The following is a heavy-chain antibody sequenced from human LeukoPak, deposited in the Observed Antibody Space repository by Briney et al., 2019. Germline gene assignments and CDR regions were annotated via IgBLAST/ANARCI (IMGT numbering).Heavy chain of an antibody. CDR3: ARDRVTGSYNYMDV. CDR1: GFTFSSYS. J-gene: IGHJ6*03. D-gene: IGHD3-10*01. CDR2: ISSSSSYI. Sequence: GGSLRLSCAASGFTFSSYSMNWVRQAPGKGLEWVSSISSSSSYIYYADSVKGRFTISRDNAKNSLYLQMNSLRAEDTAVYYCARDRVTGSYNYMDVWGKETTVTVSS. V-gene: IGHV3-21*01.